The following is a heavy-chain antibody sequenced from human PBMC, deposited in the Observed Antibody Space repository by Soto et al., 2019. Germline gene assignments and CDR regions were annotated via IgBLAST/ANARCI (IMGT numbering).Heavy chain of an antibody. J-gene: IGHJ4*02. Sequence: EVQLLESGGGLVQPGGSLRLSCAASGFTFSSYAMRWFRQAPGKGLEWVSAISGSGGSTYYADPVKGRFTISRDNSKNTVYLQMNSLIAEDTDVYYCAKRMEVAGYDYWGQGTLVTVSS. CDR3: AKRMEVAGYDY. V-gene: IGHV3-23*01. CDR2: ISGSGGST. D-gene: IGHD6-19*01. CDR1: GFTFSSYA.